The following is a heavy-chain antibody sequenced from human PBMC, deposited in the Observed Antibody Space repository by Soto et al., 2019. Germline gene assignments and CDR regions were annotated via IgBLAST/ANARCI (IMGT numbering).Heavy chain of an antibody. CDR2: ISGSGGST. CDR1: GFTFSSYA. CDR3: AKVFGFTFGGVIVRNDAFDI. V-gene: IGHV3-23*01. J-gene: IGHJ3*02. D-gene: IGHD3-16*02. Sequence: PGGSLRLSCAASGFTFSSYAMSWVRQAPGKGLEWVSAISGSGGSTYYADSVKGRFTISRDNSKNTLYLQMNSLRAEDTAVYYCAKVFGFTFGGVIVRNDAFDIWGQGTMVTVSS.